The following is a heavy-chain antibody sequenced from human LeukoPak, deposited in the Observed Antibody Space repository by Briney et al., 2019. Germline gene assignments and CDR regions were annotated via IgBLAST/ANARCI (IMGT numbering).Heavy chain of an antibody. D-gene: IGHD6-13*01. CDR3: AVIAAAAATNFDY. Sequence: SVKVSCKASGGTFSSYAISWVRQAPGQGLEWMGGIIPIFGTANYAQKFQGRVTMTRDTSTSTVYMELSSLRSEDTAVYYCAVIAAAAATNFDYWGQGTLVTVSS. V-gene: IGHV1-69*05. CDR1: GGTFSSYA. J-gene: IGHJ4*02. CDR2: IIPIFGTA.